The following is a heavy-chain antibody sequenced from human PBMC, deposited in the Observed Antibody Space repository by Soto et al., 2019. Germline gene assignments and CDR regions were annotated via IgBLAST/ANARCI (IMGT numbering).Heavy chain of an antibody. Sequence: QVQLVQSGAEVKKPGSSVKVSCKASGGTFSSYAISWVRQAPGQGLEWMGGIIPIFGTANYAQKFQGRVTSTADESTSTAYMELSSLRSEDTAVYYCATPYYYGSGSYLFGYYYYYCLDVWGQGTTVTVSS. J-gene: IGHJ6*02. D-gene: IGHD3-10*01. CDR1: GGTFSSYA. CDR3: ATPYYYGSGSYLFGYYYYYCLDV. CDR2: IIPIFGTA. V-gene: IGHV1-69*01.